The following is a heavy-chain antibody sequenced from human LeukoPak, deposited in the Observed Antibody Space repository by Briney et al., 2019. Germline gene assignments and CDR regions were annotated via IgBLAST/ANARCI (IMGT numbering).Heavy chain of an antibody. CDR1: GGSISSYY. D-gene: IGHD3-22*01. CDR2: IYSSGGT. V-gene: IGHV4-4*07. Sequence: SETLSLTCTVSGGSISSYYWSWIRQPAGKGLEWLGRIYSSGGTDYNPSLKSRVTMSVDTSKNQFSLKLRSVTAADTAVYYCARGAPYYYDSSGHWGDDAFDIWGQGTMVTVSS. CDR3: ARGAPYYYDSSGHWGDDAFDI. J-gene: IGHJ3*02.